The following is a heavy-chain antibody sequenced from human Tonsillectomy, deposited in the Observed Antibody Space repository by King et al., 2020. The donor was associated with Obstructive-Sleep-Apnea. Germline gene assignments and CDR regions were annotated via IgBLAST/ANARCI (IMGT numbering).Heavy chain of an antibody. Sequence: VQLVESGGGVVQPVRSLRLSCAASGFTFSRYAMHWVRQAPGKGLEWLAVISYDGSDKYYADSVKGRFNISRDNSKNTLYLQMNSLRAEDTAVYYCARGDNRPTVVIPDGFDIWGHGTMVTVSS. D-gene: IGHD4-23*01. J-gene: IGHJ3*02. V-gene: IGHV3-30-3*01. CDR1: GFTFSRYA. CDR2: ISYDGSDK. CDR3: ARGDNRPTVVIPDGFDI.